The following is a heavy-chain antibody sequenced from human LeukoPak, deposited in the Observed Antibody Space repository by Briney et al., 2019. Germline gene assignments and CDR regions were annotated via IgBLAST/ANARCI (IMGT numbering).Heavy chain of an antibody. Sequence: GGSLRLSCAASGFTFSSYWMHWVRQAPGKGLVWVSRINSDGSSTSYADSVKGRFTTSGDNAKNTLYLQMNSLRAEDTAVYYCASRVNSGWSFDYWGQGTLVTVSS. CDR3: ASRVNSGWSFDY. D-gene: IGHD6-19*01. V-gene: IGHV3-74*01. CDR2: INSDGSST. J-gene: IGHJ4*02. CDR1: GFTFSSYW.